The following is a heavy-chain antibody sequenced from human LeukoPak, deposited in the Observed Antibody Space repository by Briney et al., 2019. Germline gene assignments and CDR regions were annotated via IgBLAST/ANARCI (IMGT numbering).Heavy chain of an antibody. V-gene: IGHV4-59*01. D-gene: IGHD2-2*01. Sequence: SETLSLTCTLCGGSISSYYWSWIRQPPGKGLEWIGYIYYSGSTNYNPSLKSRVTISVDTSKNQFSLKLSSVTAADTAVYYCARNSDYCSSTSCYALWGQGTLVTVSS. CDR2: IYYSGST. CDR1: GGSISSYY. CDR3: ARNSDYCSSTSCYAL. J-gene: IGHJ4*02.